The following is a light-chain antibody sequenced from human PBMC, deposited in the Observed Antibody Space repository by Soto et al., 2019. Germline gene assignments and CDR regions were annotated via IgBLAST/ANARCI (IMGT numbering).Light chain of an antibody. CDR3: QQYGSSYT. Sequence: EIVLTQSPGTLSLSPGERATLSCRASQSVSSSYLAWYQQKPGQAPRLLIYGASSRATGIPDRFSGCWSGTDFTLTISRLEPEDFAVYYCQQYGSSYTFGQGTKLEIK. CDR2: GAS. V-gene: IGKV3-20*01. J-gene: IGKJ2*01. CDR1: QSVSSSY.